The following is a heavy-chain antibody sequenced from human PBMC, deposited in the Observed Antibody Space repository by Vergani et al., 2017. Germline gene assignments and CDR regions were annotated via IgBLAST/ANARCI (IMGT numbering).Heavy chain of an antibody. V-gene: IGHV1-46*03. CDR2: INPSGGHT. CDR3: ARGDYGILTGYRY. J-gene: IGHJ4*02. CDR1: AYTFSNYY. Sequence: QVQVVQSGAEVKKSGASVKVSCKTSAYTFSNYYMHWVRQAHGQGLEWMGIINPSGGHTNYAQKFQGRVTMTRDTSTSTVYMELSSLRSEDTAIYYCARGDYGILTGYRYWGQGTLVTVSA. D-gene: IGHD3-9*01.